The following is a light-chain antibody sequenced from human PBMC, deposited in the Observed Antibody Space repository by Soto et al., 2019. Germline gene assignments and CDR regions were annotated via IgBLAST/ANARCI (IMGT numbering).Light chain of an antibody. J-gene: IGLJ2*01. V-gene: IGLV2-14*03. CDR3: SSDTSSDTLV. CDR1: SSDVGGYNY. Sequence: QSVLTQPASVSGSPGQSITISCTGTSSDVGGYNYVSWYQQHPGKAPKVIIYDVTNRPSGVSNRFSASKSGNTASLTISGLQAEDEADYYCSSDTSSDTLVFGGGTKLTVL. CDR2: DVT.